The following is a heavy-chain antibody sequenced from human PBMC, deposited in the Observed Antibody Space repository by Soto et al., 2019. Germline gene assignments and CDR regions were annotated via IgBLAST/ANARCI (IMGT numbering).Heavy chain of an antibody. Sequence: QVQLVQSGAEVKKPGASVKVSCKASGYTFTSYGISWVRQAPGQGLEWMGWISAYNGNTNYAQKLQGRVTMTTDTSTSTDYMELRSLRSDDTAVYYCARVRRSMRVGEFLDYWGQGTLVTVSS. CDR3: ARVRRSMRVGEFLDY. D-gene: IGHD3-10*01. J-gene: IGHJ4*02. CDR2: ISAYNGNT. V-gene: IGHV1-18*01. CDR1: GYTFTSYG.